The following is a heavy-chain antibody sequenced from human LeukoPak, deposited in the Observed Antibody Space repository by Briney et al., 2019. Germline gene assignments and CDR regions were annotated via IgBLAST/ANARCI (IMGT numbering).Heavy chain of an antibody. CDR1: GYTFTSYY. J-gene: IGHJ6*03. Sequence: ASVKVTCKASGYTFTSYYMHWVRQAPGQGLEWMGIINPSGGSTSYAQKFQGRVTMTRDMSTSTVYMELSGLRSEDTAVYYCARDLSVRGVIITYYMDVWGKGTTVTVSS. V-gene: IGHV1-46*01. CDR3: ARDLSVRGVIITYYMDV. CDR2: INPSGGST. D-gene: IGHD3-10*01.